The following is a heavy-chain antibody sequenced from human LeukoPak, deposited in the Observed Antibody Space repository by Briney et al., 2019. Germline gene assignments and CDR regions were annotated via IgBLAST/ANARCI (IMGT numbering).Heavy chain of an antibody. Sequence: TSETLSLTCAVYGGSFSGYYWSWIRQPPGKGLEWIGEINHSGSTNYNPSLKSRVTISVDTSKNQFSLKLSSVTAADTAVYYCARDSSSPRVKYFQHWGQGTLVTVSS. J-gene: IGHJ1*01. CDR2: INHSGST. CDR1: GGSFSGYY. D-gene: IGHD6-6*01. CDR3: ARDSSSPRVKYFQH. V-gene: IGHV4-34*01.